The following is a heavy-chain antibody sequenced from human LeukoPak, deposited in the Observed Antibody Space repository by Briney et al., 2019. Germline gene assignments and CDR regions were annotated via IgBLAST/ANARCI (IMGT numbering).Heavy chain of an antibody. CDR3: ASGGSYSGWFDP. Sequence: ASVTVSCTASGGTFSSYAISWVRQAPGQGLEWMGGIIPIFGTANYAQKFQGRVTITADESTSTAYMELSSLRSEDTAVYYCASGGSYSGWFDPWGQGTLVTVSS. CDR2: IIPIFGTA. CDR1: GGTFSSYA. V-gene: IGHV1-69*13. J-gene: IGHJ5*02. D-gene: IGHD1-26*01.